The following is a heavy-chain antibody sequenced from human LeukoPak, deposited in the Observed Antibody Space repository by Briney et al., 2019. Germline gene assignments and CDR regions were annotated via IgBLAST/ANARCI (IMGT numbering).Heavy chain of an antibody. CDR3: ARVPYGDYYFDY. D-gene: IGHD4-17*01. CDR2: VYHSGST. J-gene: IGHJ4*02. V-gene: IGHV4-4*02. Sequence: SETLSLTCAVSGGSISSSYWWSWVRQPPGKGLEWIGEVYHSGSTNYNPSLKSRVTISVDKSKNQFSLKLSSVTAADTAVYYCARVPYGDYYFDYWGQGTLVTVSS. CDR1: GGSISSSYW.